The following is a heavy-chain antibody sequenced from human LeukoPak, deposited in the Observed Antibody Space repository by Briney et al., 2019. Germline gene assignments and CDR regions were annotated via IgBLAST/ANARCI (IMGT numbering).Heavy chain of an antibody. V-gene: IGHV3-30*04. J-gene: IGHJ5*02. CDR3: ARASGWYNWFDP. CDR2: ISYDGSNK. Sequence: GRSLRLSCAASGFTFSSYAMHWVRQAPGKGLELVAVISYDGSNKYYADSVKGRFTISRDNSKNTLYLQMNSLRAEDTAVYYCARASGWYNWFDPWGQGTLVTVSS. CDR1: GFTFSSYA. D-gene: IGHD6-19*01.